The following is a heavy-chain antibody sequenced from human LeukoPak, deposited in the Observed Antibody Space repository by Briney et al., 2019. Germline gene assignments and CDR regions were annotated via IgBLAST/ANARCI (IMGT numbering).Heavy chain of an antibody. V-gene: IGHV1-2*06. J-gene: IGHJ5*02. D-gene: IGHD2-2*01. CDR3: AGSTESRSDHDP. Sequence: VASVKVSCKASGYTFTGYYMHWVRQAPGQGLEWMGRINPNSGGTNYAQKFQGRVTMTRDTSISTAYMELSRLRSDDTAVYYCAGSTESRSDHDPWGQGTLVTVSS. CDR2: INPNSGGT. CDR1: GYTFTGYY.